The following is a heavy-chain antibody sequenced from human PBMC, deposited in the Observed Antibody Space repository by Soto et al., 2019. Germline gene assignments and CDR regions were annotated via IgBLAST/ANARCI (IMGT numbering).Heavy chain of an antibody. V-gene: IGHV1-46*01. CDR2: INPSGGIT. J-gene: IGHJ6*02. CDR1: GYTLTSYY. CDR3: ARGISTTRYYYYYGMDV. D-gene: IGHD2-2*01. Sequence: ASVKVSCKASGYTLTSYYLHWVRQAPGQGPEWMGIINPSGGITNDAQKFQDRVTMASDTSTSTVYMELSSLRSEDTAVYYCARGISTTRYYYYYGMDVWGQGTTVTVSS.